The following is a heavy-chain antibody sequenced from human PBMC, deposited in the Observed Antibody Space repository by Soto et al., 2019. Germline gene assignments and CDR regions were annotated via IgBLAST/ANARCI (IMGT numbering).Heavy chain of an antibody. Sequence: QVQLVQSGAEVKKPGSSVKVSCKASGGTFSSYTISWVRQAPGQGLEWMGRIIPILGIANYAQKFQGRVTITADKSTSTAYMERSSLRSEDTAVYYCAGGPDYGMDVWGQGTTVTVSS. CDR3: AGGPDYGMDV. V-gene: IGHV1-69*02. D-gene: IGHD3-16*01. CDR1: GGTFSSYT. J-gene: IGHJ6*02. CDR2: IIPILGIA.